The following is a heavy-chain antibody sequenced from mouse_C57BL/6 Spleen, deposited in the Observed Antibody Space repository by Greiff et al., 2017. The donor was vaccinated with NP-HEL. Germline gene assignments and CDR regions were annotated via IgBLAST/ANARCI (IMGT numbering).Heavy chain of an antibody. Sequence: EVQLQQSGPELVKPGASVKISCKASGYTFTDYYMNWVKQSHGKSLEWIGDINPNNGGTSYNQKFKGKATLTVDKSSSTAYMELRSLTSEDSAVYYCARGINWDHAMDYWGQGTSVTVSS. J-gene: IGHJ4*01. V-gene: IGHV1-26*01. CDR3: ARGINWDHAMDY. CDR1: GYTFTDYY. CDR2: INPNNGGT. D-gene: IGHD4-1*01.